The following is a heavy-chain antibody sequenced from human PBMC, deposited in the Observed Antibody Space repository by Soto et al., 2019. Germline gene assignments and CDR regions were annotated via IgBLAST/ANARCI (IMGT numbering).Heavy chain of an antibody. V-gene: IGHV3-64*01. CDR2: ISSNGGST. CDR3: SSVPFVVRRSRYWFVF. CDR1: GFTFSSYA. Sequence: GGSLRLSCAASGFTFSSYAMHWVRQAPGKGLENVSAISSNGGSTYYANSVKGRFTISRDNSKNTLYLQMGSLRAEDMAVYYTSSVPFVVRRSRYWFVFWGPGTLVTVFS. D-gene: IGHD6-13*01. J-gene: IGHJ5*01.